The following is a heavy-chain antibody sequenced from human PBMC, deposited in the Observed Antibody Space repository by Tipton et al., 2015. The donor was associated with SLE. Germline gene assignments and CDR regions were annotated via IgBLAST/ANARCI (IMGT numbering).Heavy chain of an antibody. D-gene: IGHD3-3*01. Sequence: TLSLTCTVSGDSISRNTYYWGWVRQAPGKGLEWNGEINHSGSTNYNPSLKSRVTISVDTSKNQFSLKLSSVTAADTAVYYCARGILEWSDYWGQGTLVTVSS. CDR2: INHSGST. V-gene: IGHV4-39*07. CDR1: GDSISRNTYY. CDR3: ARGILEWSDY. J-gene: IGHJ4*02.